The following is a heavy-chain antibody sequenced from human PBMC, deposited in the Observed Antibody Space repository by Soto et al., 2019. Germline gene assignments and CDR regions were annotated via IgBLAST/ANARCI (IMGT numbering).Heavy chain of an antibody. V-gene: IGHV1-8*01. CDR1: GYTFTSYD. J-gene: IGHJ4*02. CDR3: ARGFRKFRSSPAAMNKPDY. D-gene: IGHD2-2*01. CDR2: MNPNSGNT. Sequence: GASVKVSCKASGYTFTSYDINWVRHATGQGLEWMGWMNPNSGNTGYAQKFQGRVTMTRNTSISTAYVELSSLRSEDTAVYYCARGFRKFRSSPAAMNKPDYWGQGTLVTVSS.